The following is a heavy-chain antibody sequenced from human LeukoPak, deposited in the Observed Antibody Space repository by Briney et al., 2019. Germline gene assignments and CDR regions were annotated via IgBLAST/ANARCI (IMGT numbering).Heavy chain of an antibody. CDR2: ISYDGSNE. Sequence: GRSLRLSCAASGFTFSSYAMHWLRQAPGKGLEWVAVISYDGSNEYYYADSVKGRFTISRDNSKNTVHLQMDSLRAEDTAVYYCARGLDIFSFDYWGQGTLVTVSS. CDR1: GFTFSSYA. D-gene: IGHD2-2*03. J-gene: IGHJ4*02. CDR3: ARGLDIFSFDY. V-gene: IGHV3-30*04.